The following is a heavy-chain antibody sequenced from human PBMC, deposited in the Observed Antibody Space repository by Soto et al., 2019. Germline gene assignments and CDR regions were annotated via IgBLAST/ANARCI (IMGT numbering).Heavy chain of an antibody. CDR3: ARMATFGSLNWFES. V-gene: IGHV1-8*01. D-gene: IGHD3-16*01. CDR1: GYSFTNND. J-gene: IGHJ5*02. CDR2: MNPGSGDT. Sequence: GASVKVSCKASGYSFTNNDVSWVRQATLQVLEWMVWMNPGSGDTGYAQKFQGRVTMTRDISTATAYLELSSLRSYDTAIYYCARMATFGSLNWFESWGQGTRVTASS.